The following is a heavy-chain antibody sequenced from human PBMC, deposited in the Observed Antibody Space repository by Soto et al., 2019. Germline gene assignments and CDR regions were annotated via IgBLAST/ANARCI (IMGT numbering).Heavy chain of an antibody. D-gene: IGHD6-19*01. CDR2: ISHDGSKT. V-gene: IGHV3-30*18. J-gene: IGHJ4*02. CDR3: AKEIAVAGPNYFDF. CDR1: GFTFSSYG. Sequence: GGSLRLSCAASGFTFSSYGIHWVRQAPGKGLEWVAVISHDGSKTNYADSVKGRFTISRDNSKNTLYLQMNSLRAEDTAVYYCAKEIAVAGPNYFDFWGQGTLVTVSS.